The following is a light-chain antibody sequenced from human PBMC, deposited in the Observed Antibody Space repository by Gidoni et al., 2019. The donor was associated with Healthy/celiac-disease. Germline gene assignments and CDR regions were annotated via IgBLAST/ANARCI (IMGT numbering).Light chain of an antibody. V-gene: IGKV4-1*01. Sequence: DIVMTQSPDSLAVSLGERATINCKSSQSVLYSSNNKNYLAWYQQKPGQPPKRLIYWASTRESGVPDRVSGSGSGTDFTLTSSSLQAEDVAVYYCQQYYSTPLTFGGGTKVEIK. J-gene: IGKJ4*01. CDR3: QQYYSTPLT. CDR1: QSVLYSSNNKNY. CDR2: WAS.